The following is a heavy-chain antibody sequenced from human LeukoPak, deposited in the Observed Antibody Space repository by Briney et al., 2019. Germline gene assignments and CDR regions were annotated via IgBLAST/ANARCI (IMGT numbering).Heavy chain of an antibody. J-gene: IGHJ5*02. Sequence: PSETLSLTCAVSGGSISSSNWWSWIRQPPGQGLEWIGEIYHSGSTNYNPSLKSRVTISVDKSKNQFSLKLSSVTAADTAVYYCARTRGVRYFDWKGKYNWFGPWGQGTLVTVSS. D-gene: IGHD3-9*01. V-gene: IGHV4-4*02. CDR1: GGSISSSNW. CDR2: IYHSGST. CDR3: ARTRGVRYFDWKGKYNWFGP.